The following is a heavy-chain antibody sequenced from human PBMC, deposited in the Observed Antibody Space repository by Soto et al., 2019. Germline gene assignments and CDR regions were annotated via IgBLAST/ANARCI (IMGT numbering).Heavy chain of an antibody. V-gene: IGHV3-23*01. Sequence: EVQLLESGGGLVQPGGSLRLSCAASGFTFSSYSMSWVRQAPGKGLEWVSGFRSSGDGGTTYYADSVKGRFTISRDNSKNTLFLQMNSLRAEDTAIYYCAKKVNSGPGSQYFDYWGQGTLVTGSS. CDR3: AKKVNSGPGSQYFDY. J-gene: IGHJ4*02. CDR1: GFTFSSYS. D-gene: IGHD3-10*01. CDR2: FRSSGDGGTT.